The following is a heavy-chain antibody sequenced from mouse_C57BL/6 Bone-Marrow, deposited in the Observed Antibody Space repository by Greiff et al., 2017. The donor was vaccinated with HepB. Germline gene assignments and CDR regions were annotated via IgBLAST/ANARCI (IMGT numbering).Heavy chain of an antibody. CDR2: IYPGSGNT. CDR1: GYTFTDYY. J-gene: IGHJ2*01. CDR3: ASYGSSHFDY. V-gene: IGHV1-76*01. D-gene: IGHD1-1*01. Sequence: QVQLQQSGAELVRPGASVKLSCKASGYTFTDYYINWVKQRPGQGLEWIARIYPGSGNTYYNEKFKGKATLTAEKSSSTAYMQLSSLTSEDSAVYFCASYGSSHFDYWGQGTTLTVSS.